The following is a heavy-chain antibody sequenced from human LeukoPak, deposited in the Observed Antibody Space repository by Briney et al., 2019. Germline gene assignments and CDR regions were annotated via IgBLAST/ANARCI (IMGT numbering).Heavy chain of an antibody. D-gene: IGHD6-13*01. Sequence: GGSLRLSCAASGFTVSNNYMSWVRQAPGKGLEWVSVIYSGDNTFYADSVKGRFTISRDNSKNTLYLQMNSLRVEDTAVYYCARDQAAAAGNWGQGTLVTVSS. CDR2: IYSGDNT. CDR3: ARDQAAAAGN. J-gene: IGHJ4*02. V-gene: IGHV3-66*01. CDR1: GFTVSNNY.